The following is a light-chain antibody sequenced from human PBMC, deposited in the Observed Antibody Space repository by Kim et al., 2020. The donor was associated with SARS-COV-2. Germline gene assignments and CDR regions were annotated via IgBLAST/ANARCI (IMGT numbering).Light chain of an antibody. CDR2: GYT. V-gene: IGLV3-19*01. CDR1: SLRSYY. Sequence: VALGQTVRITCQGDSLRSYYASWYQQKTGQAPILVMYGYTNRPSGIPDRFSGSSSGNTASLTITGAQAEDEAAYYCNSRDTSGNVIFAGGTQLTVL. CDR3: NSRDTSGNVI. J-gene: IGLJ2*01.